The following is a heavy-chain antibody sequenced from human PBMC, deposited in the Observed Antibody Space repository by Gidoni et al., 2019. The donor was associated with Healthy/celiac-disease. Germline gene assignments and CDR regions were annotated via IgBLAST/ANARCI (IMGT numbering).Heavy chain of an antibody. CDR3: ARDSGPPGSGYGDYVGFFMGDYYYYMDV. CDR1: GFTFSSYS. CDR2: ISSSSSYI. V-gene: IGHV3-21*01. Sequence: EVQLVESGGGLVKPGGSLRLSCAASGFTFSSYSMNWVRQAPGKGLEWVSSISSSSSYIYYADSVKGRFTISRDNAKNSLYLQMNNLRAEDTAVYYCARDSGPPGSGYGDYVGFFMGDYYYYMDVWGKGTTVTVSS. J-gene: IGHJ6*03. D-gene: IGHD4-17*01.